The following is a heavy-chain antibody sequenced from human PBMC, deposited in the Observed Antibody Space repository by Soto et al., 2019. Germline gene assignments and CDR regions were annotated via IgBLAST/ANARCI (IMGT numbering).Heavy chain of an antibody. J-gene: IGHJ4*02. CDR3: ARDLTIAVAGTFFDY. CDR2: ISGYNGNT. Sequence: QVQLVQSGAEVKTPGASVKVSCKASGYTFVDYGISWVRQAPGQGLEWMGWISGYNGNTNYVQKLQGRVTMTTDTSTSTAYMELRSLRSDDTAVYFCARDLTIAVAGTFFDYWGQGTLVTVSS. V-gene: IGHV1-18*01. CDR1: GYTFVDYG. D-gene: IGHD6-19*01.